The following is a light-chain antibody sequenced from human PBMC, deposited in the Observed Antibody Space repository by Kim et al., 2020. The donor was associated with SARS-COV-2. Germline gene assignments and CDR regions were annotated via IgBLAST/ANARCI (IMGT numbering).Light chain of an antibody. V-gene: IGLV3-21*03. CDR1: NIGSKS. J-gene: IGLJ2*01. CDR2: DDS. Sequence: SYELTQPPSVSVAPGKTARITCGGNNIGSKSVHWYQQKPGKAPVLVVYDDSDRPSGIPERFSGSNSGNTATLTISRVEAGDEADYYCQVWDSSVVFGGGTQLTVL. CDR3: QVWDSSVV.